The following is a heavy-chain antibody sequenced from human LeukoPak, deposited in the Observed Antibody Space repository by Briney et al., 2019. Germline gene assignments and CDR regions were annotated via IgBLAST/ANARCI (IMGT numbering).Heavy chain of an antibody. V-gene: IGHV3-48*01. CDR2: ISSGSSTI. J-gene: IGHJ4*02. D-gene: IGHD3-10*01. Sequence: GESLRLSCAASGFTFSSYSMNWVRQAPGKGLEWVSYISSGSSTIYYGDSVKGRFTISRYNAKNSLYLQMNSLRAEDTAVYYCARDSYGSGRRIDDYWGQGTLVTVSS. CDR1: GFTFSSYS. CDR3: ARDSYGSGRRIDDY.